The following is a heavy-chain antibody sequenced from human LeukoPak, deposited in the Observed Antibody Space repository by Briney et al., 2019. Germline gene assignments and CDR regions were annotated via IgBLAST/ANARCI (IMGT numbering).Heavy chain of an antibody. CDR1: GFSLSTSGVC. CDR3: ARMGCGSYPNYFDY. V-gene: IGHV2-70*11. Sequence: SGPALVKPTQTLTLTCTFSGFSLSTSGVCMSWIRQPPGKALEWLARIDWDDDKYYSTSLKTRLTISKDTSKIQVVLTMTNMDRVDTATYFCARMGCGSYPNYFDYWGQGTLVTVSS. J-gene: IGHJ4*02. D-gene: IGHD1-26*01. CDR2: IDWDDDK.